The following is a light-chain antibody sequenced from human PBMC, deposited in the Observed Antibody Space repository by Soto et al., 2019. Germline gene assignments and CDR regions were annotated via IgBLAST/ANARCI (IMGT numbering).Light chain of an antibody. V-gene: IGKV4-1*01. CDR2: WAS. J-gene: IGKJ1*01. CDR1: QSVLYSSNNKNY. CDR3: QKDYNTPWT. Sequence: DIVMTQSPDSLAVSLGERATINCKSSQSVLYSSNNKNYLTWYQQKPGQPPKLLIYWASTRESGVPDRFSGSGSETDFTLTISSLQAEDVVVYYCQKDYNTPWTFGPGTKVEIK.